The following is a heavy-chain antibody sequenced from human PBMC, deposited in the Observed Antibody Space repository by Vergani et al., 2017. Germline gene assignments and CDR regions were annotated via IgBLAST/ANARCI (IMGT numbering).Heavy chain of an antibody. CDR2: FDPEHGEV. Sequence: QVQLVQSGSEVRKPVASVKVSCQVSGYSLTELTIHWVRQAPGKGLECMGGFDPEHGEVTFAHHIQGRVTMTEDRSTDTAYTELSSLRPEDTALYCCVIVTDYYDSSGYYLDYWGQGTLVTVSS. CDR3: VIVTDYYDSSGYYLDY. V-gene: IGHV1-24*01. J-gene: IGHJ4*02. D-gene: IGHD3-22*01. CDR1: GYSLTELT.